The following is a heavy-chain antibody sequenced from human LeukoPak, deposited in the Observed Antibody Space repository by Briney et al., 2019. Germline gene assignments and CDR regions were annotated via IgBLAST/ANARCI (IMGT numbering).Heavy chain of an antibody. V-gene: IGHV3-74*01. J-gene: IGHJ4*02. CDR1: GFTFSSYW. CDR3: ARLLVYKSGGEAFDH. CDR2: INSDGSST. D-gene: IGHD3-16*01. Sequence: AGGSLRLSCAASGFTFSSYWMHWVRQAPGKGLVWVSRINSDGSSTSYADSVKGRFTISRDNAKNTLYLQMNSLRAEDTAVYYCARLLVYKSGGEAFDHWGQGTLVTVSS.